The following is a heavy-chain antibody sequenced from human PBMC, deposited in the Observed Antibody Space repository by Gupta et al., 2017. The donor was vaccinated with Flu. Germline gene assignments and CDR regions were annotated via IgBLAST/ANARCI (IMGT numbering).Heavy chain of an antibody. D-gene: IGHD3-3*01. CDR2: IYYSGST. V-gene: IGHV4-39*01. J-gene: IGHJ4*02. CDR3: ARRVTYYDCWSGYRQNDY. Sequence: QLQLQESGPGLVKPSETLSLTCTVSGCPISSSSYYWGWIRQPPGKGLEWIGSIYYSGSTYYNPSIKSRVTISVDTSKNQFSWKLSSVTAADTAVYDCARRVTYYDCWSGYRQNDYWGQGTMVTVSS. CDR1: GCPISSSSYY.